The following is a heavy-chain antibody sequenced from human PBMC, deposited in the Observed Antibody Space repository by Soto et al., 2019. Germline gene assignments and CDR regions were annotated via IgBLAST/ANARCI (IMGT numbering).Heavy chain of an antibody. D-gene: IGHD6-13*01. Sequence: SVKVSCKASGGTFSSYAISWVRQAPGQGLEWMGGIIPIFGTANYAQKFQGRVTITADESTSTAYMELSSLRSEDTAVYYCARDRGIAAAGTTLDAFDIWGEGTMVTV. V-gene: IGHV1-69*13. CDR1: GGTFSSYA. J-gene: IGHJ3*02. CDR3: ARDRGIAAAGTTLDAFDI. CDR2: IIPIFGTA.